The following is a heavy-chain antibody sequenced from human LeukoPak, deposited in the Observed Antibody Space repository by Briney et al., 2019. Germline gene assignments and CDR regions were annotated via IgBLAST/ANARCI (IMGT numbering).Heavy chain of an antibody. CDR2: IYYSGST. V-gene: IGHV4-59*01. Sequence: PSETLSLTCTVSGGSISSYYWSWIRQPPGKGLEWIGYIYYSGSTHYNPSLKSRVTISLDTSKNQFSLKLSSVTAADTAVYYFARGLYGATWYFDLWGRGTLVTVSS. CDR1: GGSISSYY. J-gene: IGHJ2*01. D-gene: IGHD4-17*01. CDR3: ARGLYGATWYFDL.